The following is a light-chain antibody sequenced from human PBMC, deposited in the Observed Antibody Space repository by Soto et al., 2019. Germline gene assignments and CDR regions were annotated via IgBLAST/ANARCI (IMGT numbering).Light chain of an antibody. Sequence: EVVLTQSPVTLSLSPGERATLSCRASQSFRGLLAWYQQKPGQAPRLLIYDAYNRATGIPPRFSGSGSGTDFTLTISSLEPEDSAVYYCQQHHRWPITFGQGTRLEMK. CDR3: QQHHRWPIT. CDR2: DAY. V-gene: IGKV3-11*01. J-gene: IGKJ5*01. CDR1: QSFRGL.